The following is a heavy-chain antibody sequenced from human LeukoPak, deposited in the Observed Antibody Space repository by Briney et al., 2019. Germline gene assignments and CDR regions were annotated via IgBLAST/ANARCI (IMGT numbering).Heavy chain of an antibody. V-gene: IGHV4-31*03. Sequence: SQTLSLTCTVSGGSINSGAYYWSWIRQHPGKGLEWIGYIYYTGNSYYNPSLGCRVSIAVDTSKNQFSLKLNSVTAADTAVYFCAGVGTHDRTASSDYWGQGTLITVSS. CDR1: GGSINSGAYY. D-gene: IGHD1-7*01. J-gene: IGHJ4*02. CDR2: IYYTGNS. CDR3: AGVGTHDRTASSDY.